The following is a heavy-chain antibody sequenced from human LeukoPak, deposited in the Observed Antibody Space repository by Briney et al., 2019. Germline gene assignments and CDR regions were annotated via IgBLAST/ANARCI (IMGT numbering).Heavy chain of an antibody. CDR1: GFTFSDYY. D-gene: IGHD3/OR15-3a*01. CDR3: AKARGWTRVDYLLNGDAFDI. Sequence: PGGSLRLSCAASGFTFSDYYMSWIRQAPGKGLEWVSYISSSGSTIYYADSVKGRFTISRDNAKNSLYLQMYNLRAEDTAVYYCAKARGWTRVDYLLNGDAFDIWGQGTMVTVSS. V-gene: IGHV3-11*01. CDR2: ISSSGSTI. J-gene: IGHJ3*02.